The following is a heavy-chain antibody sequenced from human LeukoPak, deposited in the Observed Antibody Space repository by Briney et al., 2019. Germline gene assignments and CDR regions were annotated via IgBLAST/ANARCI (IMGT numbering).Heavy chain of an antibody. D-gene: IGHD6-19*01. J-gene: IGHJ4*02. V-gene: IGHV3-9*01. Sequence: SGRSLRLSCAASGFTFDDYAMHWVRQAPGKGLEWVSGISWNSGSIGYADSVKGRFTISRDNAKNSLYLQMNSLRAEDTALYYCAKDRGSVVSGWFDYWGQGTLVTVSS. CDR2: ISWNSGSI. CDR1: GFTFDDYA. CDR3: AKDRGSVVSGWFDY.